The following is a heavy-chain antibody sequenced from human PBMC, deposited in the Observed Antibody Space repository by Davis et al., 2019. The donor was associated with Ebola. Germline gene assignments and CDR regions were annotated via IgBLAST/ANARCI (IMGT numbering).Heavy chain of an antibody. D-gene: IGHD2-2*01. V-gene: IGHV3-30*01. J-gene: IGHJ4*02. Sequence: DSVKGRFTISRDNSKITLYLQMNSLKPEDTAVYYCASRNKYCSSTSCPRAFDYWGQGTLVTVSS. CDR3: ASRNKYCSSTSCPRAFDY.